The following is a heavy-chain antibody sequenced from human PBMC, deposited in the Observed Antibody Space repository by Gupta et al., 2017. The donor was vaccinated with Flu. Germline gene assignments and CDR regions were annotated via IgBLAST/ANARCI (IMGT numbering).Heavy chain of an antibody. V-gene: IGHV2-5*01. CDR3: AHSSYYDFWSGYFRGSEGNYYFDY. CDR1: GFSLSTSGVG. CDR2: IYWNDDK. J-gene: IGHJ4*02. Sequence: QITLKESGPTLVKPTQTLTLTCTFSGFSLSTSGVGVGWIRQPPGKALEWLALIYWNDDKRYSPSLKSRLTITKDTSKNQVVLTMTNMDPVDTATYYCAHSSYYDFWSGYFRGSEGNYYFDYWGQGTLVTVSS. D-gene: IGHD3-3*01.